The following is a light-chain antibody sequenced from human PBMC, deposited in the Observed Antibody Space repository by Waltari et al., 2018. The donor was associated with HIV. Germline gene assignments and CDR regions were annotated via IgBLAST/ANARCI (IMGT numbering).Light chain of an antibody. CDR3: QQYNSYSRA. J-gene: IGKJ1*01. V-gene: IGKV1-5*03. Sequence: DIQMTQSPSTLSASVGDSVIITCRASQSISSWLVWYQQKPGKAPKLLIYKASTLKSGVASRFSGSGSGTEFTLTISSLQPDDFATYYCQQYNSYSRAFGQGTKVEI. CDR1: QSISSW. CDR2: KAS.